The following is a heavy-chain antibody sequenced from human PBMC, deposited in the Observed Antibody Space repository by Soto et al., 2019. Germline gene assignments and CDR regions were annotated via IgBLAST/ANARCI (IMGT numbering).Heavy chain of an antibody. V-gene: IGHV1-69*13. CDR3: ARRSYYDSSGPSPYYYYGMDV. J-gene: IGHJ6*02. D-gene: IGHD3-22*01. CDR1: GGTFSSYA. Sequence: SVKVSCKASGGTFSSYAISWVRQAPGQGLEWMGGIIPIFGTANYAQKFQGRVTITADESTSTAYMELSSLRSEDTAVYYCARRSYYDSSGPSPYYYYGMDVWGQGTTVTV. CDR2: IIPIFGTA.